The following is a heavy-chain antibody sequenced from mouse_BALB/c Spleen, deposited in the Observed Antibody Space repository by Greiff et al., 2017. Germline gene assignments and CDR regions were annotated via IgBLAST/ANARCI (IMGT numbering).Heavy chain of an antibody. J-gene: IGHJ4*01. D-gene: IGHD2-1*01. CDR2: INPSTGYT. CDR3: ISYGNYAMDY. V-gene: IGHV1-7*01. Sequence: QVQLKESGAELAKPGASVKMSCKASGYTFTSYWMHWVKQRPGQGLEWIGYINPSTGYTEYNQKFKDKATLTADKSSSTAYMQLSSLTSEDSAVYYCISYGNYAMDYWGQGTSVTVSS. CDR1: GYTFTSYW.